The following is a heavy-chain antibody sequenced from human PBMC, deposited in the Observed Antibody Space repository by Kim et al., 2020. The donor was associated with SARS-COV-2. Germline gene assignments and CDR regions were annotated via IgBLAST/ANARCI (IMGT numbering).Heavy chain of an antibody. V-gene: IGHV4-34*01. Sequence: PSLMSRGTISVDMSKNQFSLKLTSVTAADTAVYYCARYYFDTRGFRGLDVWDQGTTVTVSS. D-gene: IGHD3-22*01. J-gene: IGHJ6*02. CDR3: ARYYFDTRGFRGLDV.